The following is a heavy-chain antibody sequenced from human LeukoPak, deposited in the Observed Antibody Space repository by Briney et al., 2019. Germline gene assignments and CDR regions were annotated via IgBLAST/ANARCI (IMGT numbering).Heavy chain of an antibody. Sequence: GGSLRLSCGASGFTFSSYGMHWVRQAPGKGQEWVAVISYDGSNKYYADSVKGRFTISRDNSKNTLYLQMNSLRAEDTAVYYCAKDQLDPSYGMDVWGQGTTVTVSS. CDR2: ISYDGSNK. CDR3: AKDQLDPSYGMDV. J-gene: IGHJ6*02. D-gene: IGHD6-13*01. V-gene: IGHV3-30*18. CDR1: GFTFSSYG.